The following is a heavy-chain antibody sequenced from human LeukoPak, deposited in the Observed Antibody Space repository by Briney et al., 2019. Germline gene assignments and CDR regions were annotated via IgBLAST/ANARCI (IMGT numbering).Heavy chain of an antibody. CDR1: GGSFSGYY. V-gene: IGHV4-34*01. J-gene: IGHJ5*02. D-gene: IGHD3-9*01. CDR2: INHSGST. CDR3: ARELSILTGYYPVGNWFDP. Sequence: PSETLSLTCAVYGGSFSGYYWSWIRQPPGKGLEWIGEINHSGSTNYNPSLKSRVTISVDTSKNQFSLKLSSVTAADTAVYYCARELSILTGYYPVGNWFDPWGQGTLVTVSS.